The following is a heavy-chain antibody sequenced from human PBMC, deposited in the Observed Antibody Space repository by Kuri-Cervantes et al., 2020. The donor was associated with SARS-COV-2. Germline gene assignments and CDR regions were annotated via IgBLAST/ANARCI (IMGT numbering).Heavy chain of an antibody. Sequence: GGSLRLSCAASGFTFSGSAMHWVRQASGKGLEWVGRIRSKANSYATAYAASVKGRFTISRDDSKNTLYLQMNSLRAEDTAVYYCATITGEAFDIWGQGTMVTVSS. CDR3: ATITGEAFDI. CDR1: GFTFSGSA. J-gene: IGHJ3*02. D-gene: IGHD3-10*01. CDR2: IRSKANSYAT. V-gene: IGHV3-73*01.